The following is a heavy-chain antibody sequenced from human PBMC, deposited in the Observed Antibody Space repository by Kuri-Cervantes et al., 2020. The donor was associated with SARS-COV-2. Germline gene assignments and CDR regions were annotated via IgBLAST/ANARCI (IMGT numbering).Heavy chain of an antibody. Sequence: GESLKISCAASGFTFDDYGMSWVRQAPGKGLEWVSGINWNGGSTGYADSVKGRFTISRDNAKNSLYLQMNSLRAEDTALYHCARDRSQSSENAFDIWGQGTMVTVSS. J-gene: IGHJ3*02. V-gene: IGHV3-20*01. D-gene: IGHD6-25*01. CDR1: GFTFDDYG. CDR2: INWNGGST. CDR3: ARDRSQSSENAFDI.